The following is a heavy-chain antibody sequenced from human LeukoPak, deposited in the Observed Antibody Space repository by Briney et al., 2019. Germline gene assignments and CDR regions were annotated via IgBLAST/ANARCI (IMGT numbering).Heavy chain of an antibody. D-gene: IGHD2-2*01. Sequence: ASETLSLTCAVYGGPFSGYNWTWIRQPPGKGLEWIGEINHSGSTNYNPSLKSRVTISVDTSKNQFSLKLSSVTAADTAVFYCARGRTGYQLLPTKKDYSYYYMDVWGKGTTVTVSS. J-gene: IGHJ6*03. CDR1: GGPFSGYN. V-gene: IGHV4-34*01. CDR2: INHSGST. CDR3: ARGRTGYQLLPTKKDYSYYYMDV.